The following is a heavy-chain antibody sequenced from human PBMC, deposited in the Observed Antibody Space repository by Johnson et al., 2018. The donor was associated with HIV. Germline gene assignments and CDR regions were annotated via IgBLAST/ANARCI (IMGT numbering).Heavy chain of an antibody. CDR1: GFTFSTYD. J-gene: IGHJ3*02. Sequence: VQLVESGGGLVQPGGSLRLSCAASGFTFSTYDMHWVRQATGKGLEWVSTIGTTGDTYYPGSVKGRFTISRDNSKNTLYLQMNSLRAEDTAVYYCARDKWELLGAFDIWGQGTMVTVSS. CDR3: ARDKWELLGAFDI. D-gene: IGHD1-26*01. V-gene: IGHV3-13*01. CDR2: IGTTGDT.